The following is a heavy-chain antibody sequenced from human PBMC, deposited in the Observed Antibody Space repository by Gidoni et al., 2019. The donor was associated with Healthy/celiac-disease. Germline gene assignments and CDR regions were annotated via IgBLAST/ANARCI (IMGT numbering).Heavy chain of an antibody. V-gene: IGHV4-39*01. Sequence: QLQLQESGPGLVKPSETLSLTCTVSVGSISINSYYWGWIRQPPGTGLEWIGSIYYSGSTYYNPSLKSRVTISVDTSKNQFSLKLSSVTAADTAVYYCAGRYSFDYWGQGTLVTVSS. D-gene: IGHD5-18*01. CDR2: IYYSGST. CDR3: AGRYSFDY. CDR1: VGSISINSYY. J-gene: IGHJ4*02.